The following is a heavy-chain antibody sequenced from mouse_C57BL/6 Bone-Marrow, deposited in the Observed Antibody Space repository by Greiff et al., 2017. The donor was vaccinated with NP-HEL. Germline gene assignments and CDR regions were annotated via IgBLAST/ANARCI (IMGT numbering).Heavy chain of an antibody. Sequence: QVQLQQSGPGLVQPSQSLSITCTVSGFSLTSYGVHWVRQSPGKGLEWLGVIWRGGSTDYNAAFISRLSISKDNSKSQVFFKMNSLQADDTAIYYCARKSRTGTYWYFDVWGTGTTVTVSS. CDR3: ARKSRTGTYWYFDV. D-gene: IGHD4-1*01. J-gene: IGHJ1*03. CDR1: GFSLTSYG. V-gene: IGHV2-2*01. CDR2: IWRGGST.